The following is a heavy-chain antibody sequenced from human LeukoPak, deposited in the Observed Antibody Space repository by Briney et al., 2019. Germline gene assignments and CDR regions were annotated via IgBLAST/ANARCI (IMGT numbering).Heavy chain of an antibody. CDR1: GYTFTGYY. Sequence: ASVKVSCKASGYTFTGYYMHWVRQAPGQGLEWMGWINPNSGGTNYAQKFQGRVTMTRDTSISTAYMELSRLRSDDTAVYYCAREDCSSTSCSVCDICGQGTMVTVSS. J-gene: IGHJ3*02. CDR3: AREDCSSTSCSVCDI. D-gene: IGHD2-2*01. V-gene: IGHV1-2*02. CDR2: INPNSGGT.